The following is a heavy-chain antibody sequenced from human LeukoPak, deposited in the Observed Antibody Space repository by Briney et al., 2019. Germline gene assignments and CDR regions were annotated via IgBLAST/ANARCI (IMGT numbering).Heavy chain of an antibody. V-gene: IGHV3-23*01. CDR2: MSGSGGST. CDR3: AKDPGVVVRNRYFQH. Sequence: GGSLRLSCAASGFTFSSYAMSWVRQAAGKGLEWVSAMSGSGGSTDYADSVRGRFTISRDNSKNTLYLQMNSLRAEDTAVYYCAKDPGVVVRNRYFQHWGQGTLVTVSS. D-gene: IGHD3-22*01. CDR1: GFTFSSYA. J-gene: IGHJ1*01.